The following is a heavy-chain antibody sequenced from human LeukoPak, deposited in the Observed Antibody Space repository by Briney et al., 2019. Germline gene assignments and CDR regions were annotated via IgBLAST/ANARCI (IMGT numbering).Heavy chain of an antibody. CDR1: GFTFSSYG. Sequence: GGSLRLSRAASGFTFSSYGMHWVRQAPGKGLEWVAVIWYDGSNKYYADSVKGRFTISRDNSKNTLYLQVNSLRAEDTAVYYCAKGGFVDSAPHIDYWGQGTLVTVSS. V-gene: IGHV3-33*06. J-gene: IGHJ4*02. CDR2: IWYDGSNK. D-gene: IGHD5-18*01. CDR3: AKGGFVDSAPHIDY.